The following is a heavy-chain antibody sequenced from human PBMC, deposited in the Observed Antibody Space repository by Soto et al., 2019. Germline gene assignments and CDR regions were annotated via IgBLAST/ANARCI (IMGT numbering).Heavy chain of an antibody. D-gene: IGHD5-18*01. CDR1: GFTFSSYS. Sequence: EVQLVESGGGFVHPGGSLGLSCAASGFTFSSYSMNWVRQAPGKGLEWLSYISSSISTMHYADSVKGRLTISRVNAKNLLYLQINSLRDEDTAVYYCAREVRDTAVADFDYWGQGTLVTVSS. J-gene: IGHJ4*02. CDR3: AREVRDTAVADFDY. CDR2: ISSSISTM. V-gene: IGHV3-48*02.